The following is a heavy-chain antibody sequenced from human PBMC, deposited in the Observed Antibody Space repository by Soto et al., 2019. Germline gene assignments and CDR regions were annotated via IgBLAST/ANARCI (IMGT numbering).Heavy chain of an antibody. Sequence: ASVKVSCKASGYTFTSYGISWVRQAPGQGLEWMGWISAYNGNTNYAQKLQGRVTMTTDTSTSTAYMDLRSLRSDDTAVYYCARVGIAARLVYYYYMDVWGKGTTVTVSS. CDR1: GYTFTSYG. V-gene: IGHV1-18*01. CDR2: ISAYNGNT. D-gene: IGHD6-6*01. CDR3: ARVGIAARLVYYYYMDV. J-gene: IGHJ6*03.